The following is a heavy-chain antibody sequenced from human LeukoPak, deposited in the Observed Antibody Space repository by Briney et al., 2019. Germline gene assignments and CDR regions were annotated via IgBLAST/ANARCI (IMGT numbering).Heavy chain of an antibody. CDR1: GGSISSSGYY. CDR3: ARHEYSGSYYGLSWFDH. Sequence: PSETLSLTCTVSGGSISSSGYYWAWIRQPPGKGLEWIASIYYSGSTYDNPSIKSRVTMSVDTSKNQLSLKLSSLTAADTAVYYCARHEYSGSYYGLSWFDHWGQGTLVTVSS. D-gene: IGHD1-26*01. V-gene: IGHV4-39*01. CDR2: IYYSGST. J-gene: IGHJ5*02.